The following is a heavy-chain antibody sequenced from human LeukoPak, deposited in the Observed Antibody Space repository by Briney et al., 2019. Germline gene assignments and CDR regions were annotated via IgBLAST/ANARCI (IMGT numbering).Heavy chain of an antibody. D-gene: IGHD6-6*01. J-gene: IGHJ4*02. Sequence: GGSLRLSCAASGFTFSSYAMSWVRQAPGRGLEWVSGISYSDGSTNYADSVKGRFTISRDNSKNTLYLQMNSLRAEDTAVYYCAKDLGQLVSLYYFDYWGQGTLVTVSS. CDR2: ISYSDGST. V-gene: IGHV3-23*01. CDR3: AKDLGQLVSLYYFDY. CDR1: GFTFSSYA.